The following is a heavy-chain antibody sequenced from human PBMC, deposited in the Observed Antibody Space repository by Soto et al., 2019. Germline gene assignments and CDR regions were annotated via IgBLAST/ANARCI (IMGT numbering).Heavy chain of an antibody. CDR1: GFTFSSYG. Sequence: GGSLRLSCAASGFTFSSYGMHWVRQAPGKGLEWVAVIWSDGSNKYYADSVKGRFTISRDNSKNTLYLQVNSLRAEDTAVYCCAKEFWSGPFDYWGQGTLVTVS. V-gene: IGHV3-33*06. D-gene: IGHD3-3*01. CDR2: IWSDGSNK. CDR3: AKEFWSGPFDY. J-gene: IGHJ4*02.